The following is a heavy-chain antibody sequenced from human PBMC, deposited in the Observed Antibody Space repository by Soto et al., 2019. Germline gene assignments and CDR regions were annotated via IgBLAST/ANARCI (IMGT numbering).Heavy chain of an antibody. Sequence: EVQLVESGGGLKQPGGSLRLSGAASGFTFRSFSMNWVRQAPGKGLEWVSYISSSNRTINYADSVKGRFIISRDNAKNSLYLQMHSLRDEDTAVYYCAREGWPLLQTGMDVWGQGTTVTVSS. CDR3: AREGWPLLQTGMDV. J-gene: IGHJ6*02. D-gene: IGHD2-15*01. CDR2: ISSSNRTI. V-gene: IGHV3-48*02. CDR1: GFTFRSFS.